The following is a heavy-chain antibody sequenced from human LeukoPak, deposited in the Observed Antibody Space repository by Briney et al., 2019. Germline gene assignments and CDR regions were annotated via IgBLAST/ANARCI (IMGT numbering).Heavy chain of an antibody. J-gene: IGHJ4*02. D-gene: IGHD1-26*01. CDR2: IYHSGST. V-gene: IGHV4-30-2*01. Sequence: PSETLSLTCTVSGGSISSGGYYWSWIRQPPGKGLEWIGYIYHSGSTYYNPSLKSRVTISVDRSKNQFSLKLSSVTAADTAVYYCARAESYSGSSPRWGQGTLVTVSS. CDR1: GGSISSGGYY. CDR3: ARAESYSGSSPR.